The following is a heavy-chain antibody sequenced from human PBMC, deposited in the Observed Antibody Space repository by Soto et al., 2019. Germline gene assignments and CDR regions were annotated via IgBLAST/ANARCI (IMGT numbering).Heavy chain of an antibody. CDR2: ISGSGGST. CDR1: GFTFSSYA. J-gene: IGHJ4*02. CDR3: AKDGSSWYPFDY. Sequence: GGSLRLSCAASGFTFSSYAMSWVRQAPGKGLEWVSAISGSGGSTDYADSVKGRFTISRDNSKNTLYLQMHSLRAEDTAVYYCAKDGSSWYPFDYWGQGTLVTVSS. V-gene: IGHV3-23*01. D-gene: IGHD6-13*01.